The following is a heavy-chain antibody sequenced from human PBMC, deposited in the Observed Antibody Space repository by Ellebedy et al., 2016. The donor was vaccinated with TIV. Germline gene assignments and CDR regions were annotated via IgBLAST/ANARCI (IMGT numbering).Heavy chain of an antibody. D-gene: IGHD1-1*01. CDR1: DVSFSGNY. CDR3: ARGHTTGRGWFDP. Sequence: SETLSLXXVVSDVSFSGNYWSWIRQSPGKGLEWIGEIRLSGGTNFNPSLKRRVTISIHTSRNQFSLKLRSVTAADTAVYYCARGHTTGRGWFDPWGQGTLVTVSS. J-gene: IGHJ5*02. V-gene: IGHV4-34*01. CDR2: IRLSGGT.